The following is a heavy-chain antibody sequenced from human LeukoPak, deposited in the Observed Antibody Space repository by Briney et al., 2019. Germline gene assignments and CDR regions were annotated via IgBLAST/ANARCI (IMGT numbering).Heavy chain of an antibody. CDR3: AKDRSIGTYYTFDH. V-gene: IGHV3-23*01. CDR2: ISASAAMT. J-gene: IGHJ4*02. Sequence: PGRSLRLSCAASGFTFTNYAMSWVRQAPGKGLEWVSSISASAAMTYYADSVKGRFTVSRDNSNNRLYLQMSGLTAADTAVYYCAKDRSIGTYYTFDHWGRGTLVTVSS. D-gene: IGHD1-26*01. CDR1: GFTFTNYA.